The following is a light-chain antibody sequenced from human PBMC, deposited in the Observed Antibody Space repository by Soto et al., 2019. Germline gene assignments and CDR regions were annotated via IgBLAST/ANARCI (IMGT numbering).Light chain of an antibody. CDR3: QQRSNWPPWT. CDR2: DAS. Sequence: EIVLTQSPGTLSLSPGERATLSCRASQSVSDYLAWYQQRPGQAPRLLIYDASNRATGIPARFSGSGSGTDFTLTISSLEPEDFAVYYCQQRSNWPPWTFGQGTKVDIK. V-gene: IGKV3-11*01. CDR1: QSVSDY. J-gene: IGKJ1*01.